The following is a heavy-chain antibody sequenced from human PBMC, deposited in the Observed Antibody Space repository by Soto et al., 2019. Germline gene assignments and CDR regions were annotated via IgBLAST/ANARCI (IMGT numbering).Heavy chain of an antibody. D-gene: IGHD5-12*01. CDR1: GDSISAYS. J-gene: IGHJ4*02. CDR2: IHYNGNT. CDR3: AREGHLGRWLQPLDF. Sequence: TLSLTCTVSGDSISAYSWIWVRHPPGKGLEWIGNIHYNGNTKYNPSLKSRVSMSVDTSKNQFSLRLMSVTAADTAKYFCAREGHLGRWLQPLDFWGEGTLVTVS. V-gene: IGHV4-59*01.